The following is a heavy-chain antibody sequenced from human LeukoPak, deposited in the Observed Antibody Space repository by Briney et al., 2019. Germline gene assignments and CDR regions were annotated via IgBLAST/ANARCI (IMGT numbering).Heavy chain of an antibody. J-gene: IGHJ4*02. CDR1: GFTFSSYG. Sequence: GGSLRLSCAASGFTFSSYGMHWVRQAPGKGLEWVAVISYDGSNKYYADSVKGRFTISRDNSKNTLYLQMTSLRAEDTAVYYCASTTIFGVVITPRFDYWGQGTLVTVSS. CDR2: ISYDGSNK. D-gene: IGHD3-3*01. V-gene: IGHV3-30*03. CDR3: ASTTIFGVVITPRFDY.